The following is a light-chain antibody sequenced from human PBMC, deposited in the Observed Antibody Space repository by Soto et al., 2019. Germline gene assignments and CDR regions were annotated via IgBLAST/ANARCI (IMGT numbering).Light chain of an antibody. J-gene: IGKJ1*01. CDR3: QQYDSSPKT. Sequence: IVLTQCPGTLSLSPGERATLSCRASQSVSSSYLAWYQQKPGQAPRLLIYGASSRATGIPDRFSGSGSGTDFTLTISRLEPEDFAVYYCQQYDSSPKTFGQGTKVDI. V-gene: IGKV3-20*01. CDR2: GAS. CDR1: QSVSSSY.